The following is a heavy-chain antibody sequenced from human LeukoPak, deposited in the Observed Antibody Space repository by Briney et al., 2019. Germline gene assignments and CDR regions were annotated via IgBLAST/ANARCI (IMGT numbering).Heavy chain of an antibody. CDR2: ISGSGGST. J-gene: IGHJ4*02. Sequence: PGGSLRLSCAASGFTFSSYAMSWVRQAPGKGLEWVSAISGSGGSTYYADSVKGQFTISRDNSKKTLYLQTNSLRVGDTAVYYCARDGRKPSPFWFGELPYYFDYWGQGTLVTVSS. V-gene: IGHV3-23*01. D-gene: IGHD3-10*01. CDR1: GFTFSSYA. CDR3: ARDGRKPSPFWFGELPYYFDY.